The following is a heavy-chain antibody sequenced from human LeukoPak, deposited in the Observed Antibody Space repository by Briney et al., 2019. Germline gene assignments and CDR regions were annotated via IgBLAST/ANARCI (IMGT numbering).Heavy chain of an antibody. CDR1: GITLSNYD. CDR2: ISDSGGRT. CDR3: ARVVIRNYYMDV. V-gene: IGHV3-23*01. Sequence: GGSLRLSYAVSGITLSNYDMSWVRQAPGKGLEWVAGISDSGGRTNYADSVKGRFTISRDNPKNTLYLQMNSLRAEDTAVYYCARVVIRNYYMDVWGKGTTVTVSS. D-gene: IGHD3-22*01. J-gene: IGHJ6*03.